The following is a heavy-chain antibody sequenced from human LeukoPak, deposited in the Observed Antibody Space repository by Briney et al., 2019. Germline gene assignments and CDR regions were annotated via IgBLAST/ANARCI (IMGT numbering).Heavy chain of an antibody. CDR3: AKVLAYYFDY. V-gene: IGHV3-23*01. Sequence: PGGPLRLSCGASGFTFSSYAMSWVRQAQGRGLEWVSAIGSGTYYADSVKGRFTISRDNSKNTLYLQMNSLRAEDTAVYYCAKVLAYYFDYWGQGTLVTVSS. CDR1: GFTFSSYA. CDR2: IGSGT. J-gene: IGHJ4*02.